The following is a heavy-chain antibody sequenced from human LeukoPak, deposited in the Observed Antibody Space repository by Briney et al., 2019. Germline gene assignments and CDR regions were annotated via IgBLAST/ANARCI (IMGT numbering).Heavy chain of an antibody. CDR2: IKHKDHGFVT. J-gene: IGHJ5*02. Sequence: GGSLRLSCAASGFTFSSYAMSWVRQAPGKGLEWVGLIKHKDHGFVTEYAASVKGRFTISRDDSRDSLYLQMNSPKAEDTAIYYCTREFYYNFDIWGQGTLVTVSS. CDR3: TREFYYNFDI. V-gene: IGHV3-72*01. D-gene: IGHD3-10*01. CDR1: GFTFSSYA.